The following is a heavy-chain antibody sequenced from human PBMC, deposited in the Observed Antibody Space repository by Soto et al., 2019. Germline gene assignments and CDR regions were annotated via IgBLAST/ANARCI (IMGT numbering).Heavy chain of an antibody. J-gene: IGHJ6*02. V-gene: IGHV1-18*01. CDR3: AREGEMTYYYYGLDV. D-gene: IGHD3-16*01. CDR1: GYTFTTYG. CDR2: ISGYNGHT. Sequence: QVQLVQSGAEVRKPGASVKVSCKASGYTFTTYGISWVRQAPGQGLEWMGWISGYNGHTKYAQKFQGRVTMTTDTSXRTVYMDLRSLRSDDTAVYYCAREGEMTYYYYGLDVWGQGTTVTVSS.